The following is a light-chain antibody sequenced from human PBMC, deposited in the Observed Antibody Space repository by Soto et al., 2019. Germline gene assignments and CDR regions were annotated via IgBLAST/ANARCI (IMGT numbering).Light chain of an antibody. Sequence: DIQMTQSPSTLSGSVGDRVTITCRASQTISSWLAWYQQKPGKAPKLLIYKASTLKSGVPSRFSGSGSGTEFTLTISSLRPEDFATYYCQQTNTFPWTFGQGTKVDIK. V-gene: IGKV1-5*03. CDR1: QTISSW. J-gene: IGKJ1*01. CDR3: QQTNTFPWT. CDR2: KAS.